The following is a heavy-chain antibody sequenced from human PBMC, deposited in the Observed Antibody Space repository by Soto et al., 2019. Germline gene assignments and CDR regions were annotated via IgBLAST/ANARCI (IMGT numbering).Heavy chain of an antibody. Sequence: PSETLSLTCTVSGDSLISSYFYVGWVLEPLGTGLEWSVSIFYLGSSYSNQSLKIRVTMSVDTSKNQFSLRLRSVTAADTALYFCARHSLALRKNNWFDPWGQGIMVT. CDR3: ARHSLALRKNNWFDP. CDR2: IFYLGSS. J-gene: IGHJ5*02. V-gene: IGHV4-39*01. CDR1: GDSLISSYFY. D-gene: IGHD3-3*02.